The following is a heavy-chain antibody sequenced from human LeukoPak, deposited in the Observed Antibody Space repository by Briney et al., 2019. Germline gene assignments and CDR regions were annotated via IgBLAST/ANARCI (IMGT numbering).Heavy chain of an antibody. Sequence: SSVTVSCQSSGYTFTSYDINGVRQASGQGGAWMGGMNPNSGNTGYAQKFQRRATMTTNTCISTAYIELSSLRSEATGVYYCARGGNSSGFFDYWGQGTLVTVSS. CDR2: MNPNSGNT. CDR1: GYTFTSYD. CDR3: ARGGNSSGFFDY. J-gene: IGHJ4*02. V-gene: IGHV1-8*01. D-gene: IGHD3-22*01.